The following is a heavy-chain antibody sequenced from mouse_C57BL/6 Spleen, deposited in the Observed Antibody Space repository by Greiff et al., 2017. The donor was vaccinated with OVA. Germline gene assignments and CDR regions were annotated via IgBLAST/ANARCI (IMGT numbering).Heavy chain of an antibody. Sequence: VQLKESGGGLVKPGGSLELSCAASGFTFSSYAMSWVRQTPEKRLEWVATISDGGSYTYYPDNVKGRFTISRDNAKNNLYLQMSHLKSEDTAMYYCARDDYAWFACWGQGTLVTVSA. D-gene: IGHD2-4*01. V-gene: IGHV5-4*01. CDR2: ISDGGSYT. CDR3: ARDDYAWFAC. J-gene: IGHJ3*01. CDR1: GFTFSSYA.